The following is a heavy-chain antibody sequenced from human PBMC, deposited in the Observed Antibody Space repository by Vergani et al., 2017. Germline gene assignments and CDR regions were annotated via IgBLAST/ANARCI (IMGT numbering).Heavy chain of an antibody. V-gene: IGHV3-23*01. J-gene: IGHJ6*03. CDR3: ASSDARLERRDYYYYYMDV. CDR2: ISGSGGST. D-gene: IGHD1-1*01. CDR1: GFTFSSYA. Sequence: EVQLLESGGGLVQPGGSLRLSCAASGFTFSSYAMSWVRQAPGKGLEWVSAISGSGGSTYYADSVKGRFTISRDKFENTLYLQMNSLRAEDTAVYYCASSDARLERRDYYYYYMDVWGKGTTVTVSS.